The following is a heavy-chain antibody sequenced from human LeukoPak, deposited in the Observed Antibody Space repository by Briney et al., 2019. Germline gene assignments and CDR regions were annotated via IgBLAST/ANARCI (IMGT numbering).Heavy chain of an antibody. CDR3: ARHGPLYDIWSAQFYFDY. CDR2: IYFSGTT. D-gene: IGHD3-3*01. CDR1: GDSISTYY. V-gene: IGHV4-59*08. Sequence: PSETLSLTCIVSGDSISTYYWSWIRQPPGKRLEWIGYIYFSGTTNYNPSLKSRVTISVDTSKNQFSLRLSSVTAADTALYYCARHGPLYDIWSAQFYFDYWGQGTLVTVSS. J-gene: IGHJ4*02.